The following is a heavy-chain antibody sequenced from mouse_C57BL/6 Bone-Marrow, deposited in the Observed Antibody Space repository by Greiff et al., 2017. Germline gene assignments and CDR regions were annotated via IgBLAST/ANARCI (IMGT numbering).Heavy chain of an antibody. Sequence: VQLQQSGAELVRPGTSVKVSCKASGYAFTNYLIEWAKQRPGQGLEWIGVINPGSGGTNYNEKFKGKATLTADKSSSTAYMQLSSLTSEDSAVYFCARGGGITTVVAPFAYWGQGTLVTVSA. V-gene: IGHV1-54*01. J-gene: IGHJ3*01. D-gene: IGHD1-1*01. CDR1: GYAFTNYL. CDR2: INPGSGGT. CDR3: ARGGGITTVVAPFAY.